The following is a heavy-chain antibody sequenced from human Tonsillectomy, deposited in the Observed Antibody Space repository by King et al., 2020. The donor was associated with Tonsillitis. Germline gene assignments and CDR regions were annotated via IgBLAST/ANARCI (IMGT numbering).Heavy chain of an antibody. V-gene: IGHV3-48*01. Sequence: VQLVESGGGLVQPGGSLRLSCAASGFTFSSYSMNWVRQAPGKGLEWVSYISSSSSTIYYADSVKGRFTISRDNAKNSLYLQMNSLRAEDTAVYYCASASLYYDDSSGYDYWGQGTLVTVSS. CDR1: GFTFSSYS. CDR2: ISSSSSTI. CDR3: ASASLYYDDSSGYDY. D-gene: IGHD3-22*01. J-gene: IGHJ4*02.